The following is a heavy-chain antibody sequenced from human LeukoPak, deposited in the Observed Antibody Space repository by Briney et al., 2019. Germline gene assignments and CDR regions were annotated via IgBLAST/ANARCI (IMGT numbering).Heavy chain of an antibody. CDR3: AGQLPFDY. V-gene: IGHV3-74*01. Sequence: GGSLRLSRAASGFTFSSYWMHWVRHAPGKGLVWVSRINTDGRTTIYADSVKGRFTTSRDNAKNTLYLQMNILRAEDTAVYYCAGQLPFDYWGQGTLVTVSS. CDR2: INTDGRTT. D-gene: IGHD2-2*01. J-gene: IGHJ4*02. CDR1: GFTFSSYW.